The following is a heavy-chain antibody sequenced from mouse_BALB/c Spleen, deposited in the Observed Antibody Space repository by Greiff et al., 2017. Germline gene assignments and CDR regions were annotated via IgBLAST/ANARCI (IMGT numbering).Heavy chain of an antibody. CDR1: GFTFSSYT. V-gene: IGHV5-6-4*01. CDR3: TRDPPHYFDY. Sequence: EVMLVESGGGLVKPGGSLKLSCAASGFTFSSYTMSWVRQTPEKRLEWVATISSGGSYTYYPDSVKGRFTISRDNAKNTLYLQMSSLKSEDTAMYYCTRDPPHYFDYWGQGTTLTVSS. J-gene: IGHJ2*01. CDR2: ISSGGSYT.